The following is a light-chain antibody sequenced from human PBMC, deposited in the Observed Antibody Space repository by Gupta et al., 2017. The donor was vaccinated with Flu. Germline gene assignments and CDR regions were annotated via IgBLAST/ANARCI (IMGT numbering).Light chain of an antibody. CDR1: SSNIGAGYD. V-gene: IGLV1-40*01. CDR2: DNT. CDR3: QSYDERLSGWV. J-gene: IGLJ3*02. Sequence: SSNIGAGYDEHWYQQLPGRAPKLLVFDNTNRPSGVPARFSGSKSGTTASLAITGLQAENEADYSCQSYDERLSGWVFGGGTKLTVL.